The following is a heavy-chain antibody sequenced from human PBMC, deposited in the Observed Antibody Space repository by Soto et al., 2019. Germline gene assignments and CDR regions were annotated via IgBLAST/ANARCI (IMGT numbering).Heavy chain of an antibody. D-gene: IGHD6-19*01. V-gene: IGHV4-4*02. J-gene: IGHJ4*02. CDR3: ARGGGWLFES. CDR1: NVSISSDNW. Sequence: QVQLQESGPGLVKPSGALSLTCAVSNVSISSDNWWSWVRQPPGKGLEWIGEIFHSVTTNYNPSLKSRITISVDKSKNQFSLEMNSVTAADTAVYYCARGGGWLFESWGQGTLVTVSS. CDR2: IFHSVTT.